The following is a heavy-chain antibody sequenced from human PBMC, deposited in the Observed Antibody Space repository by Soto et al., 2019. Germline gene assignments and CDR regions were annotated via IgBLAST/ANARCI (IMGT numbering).Heavy chain of an antibody. V-gene: IGHV3-23*04. CDR3: ANDQGEGGDIEIPHPSD. CDR1: GFTFRHYA. J-gene: IGHJ4*01. Sequence: EVQLVESGGGLVQPGRSLRLSCAASGFTFRHYAMNWVRQAPGKGLEWVSGISSGRGATIRYAESVQGRFSLSRDKSKNTQFLQMNHLGVDDTALYYCANDQGEGGDIEIPHPSDWGHGSLVTVSP. D-gene: IGHD2-21*02. CDR2: ISSGRGATI.